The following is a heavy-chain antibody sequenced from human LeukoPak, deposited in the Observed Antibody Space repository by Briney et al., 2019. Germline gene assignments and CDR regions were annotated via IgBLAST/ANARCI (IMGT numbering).Heavy chain of an antibody. D-gene: IGHD3-22*01. V-gene: IGHV3-30*02. Sequence: GGSLRLSCAASGFTFSSYGMHWVRQAPGQGVEWVAFIRYDGSNKYYADSVKGRFTISRDNSKNTLYLQMNSLRAAETAVYYCARCPASSDAMDVWGKGTTVTISS. CDR2: IRYDGSNK. CDR3: ARCPASSDAMDV. CDR1: GFTFSSYG. J-gene: IGHJ6*03.